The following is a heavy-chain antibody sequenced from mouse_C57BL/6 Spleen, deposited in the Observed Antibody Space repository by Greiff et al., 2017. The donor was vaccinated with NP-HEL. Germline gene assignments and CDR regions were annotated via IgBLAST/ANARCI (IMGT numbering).Heavy chain of an antibody. J-gene: IGHJ2*01. Sequence: VMLVESGPGLVQPSQSLSITCTVSGFSLTSYGVHWVRQSPGKGLEWLGVIWSGGSTDYNAAFISRLSISKDNSKSQVFFKMNSLQADDTAIYYCARNAVTTVVAYFDYWGQGTTLTVSS. CDR3: ARNAVTTVVAYFDY. V-gene: IGHV2-2*01. CDR1: GFSLTSYG. D-gene: IGHD1-1*01. CDR2: IWSGGST.